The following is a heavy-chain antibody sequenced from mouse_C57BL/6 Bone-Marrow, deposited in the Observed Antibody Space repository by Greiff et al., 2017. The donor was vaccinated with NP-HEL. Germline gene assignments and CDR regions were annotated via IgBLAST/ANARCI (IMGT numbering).Heavy chain of an antibody. D-gene: IGHD4-1*01. J-gene: IGHJ3*01. CDR1: GYTFTDYN. CDR3: ASSLNWGAY. V-gene: IGHV1-18*01. Sequence: EVKLMESGPELVKPGASVKIPCKASGYTFTDYNMDWVKQSHGKSLEWIGDINPNNGGTIYNQKFKGKATLTVDKSSSTAYMELRSLTSEDTAVYYCASSLNWGAYWGQGTLVTVSA. CDR2: INPNNGGT.